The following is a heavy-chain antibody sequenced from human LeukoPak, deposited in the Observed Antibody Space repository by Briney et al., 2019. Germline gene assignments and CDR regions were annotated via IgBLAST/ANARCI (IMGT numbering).Heavy chain of an antibody. Sequence: GGSLRLSCAASGFTFSSYAMSWVRQAPGKGLEWVSAISGSGGSTYYADSVKGRFTISRDNSKNTLYLQMNSLRAEDTAVYYCAKGDVLRYFDWSDTRFDYWGQGTLVTVSS. CDR3: AKGDVLRYFDWSDTRFDY. CDR2: ISGSGGST. CDR1: GFTFSSYA. V-gene: IGHV3-23*01. D-gene: IGHD3-9*01. J-gene: IGHJ4*02.